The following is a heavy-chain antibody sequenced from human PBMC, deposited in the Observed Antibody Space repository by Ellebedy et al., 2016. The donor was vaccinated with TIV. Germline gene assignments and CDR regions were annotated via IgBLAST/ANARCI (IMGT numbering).Heavy chain of an antibody. CDR3: ARGGSSGSSDY. Sequence: GGSLRLSXVASGFTFRSHGIYRVCHAPGKGLEWVAVISSDGSNKYYADSVKGRFTISRDNSKNTLYLQMNSLRTDDMAVYYCARGGSSGSSDYWGQGTLVTVSS. CDR1: GFTFRSHG. D-gene: IGHD3-10*01. V-gene: IGHV3-30*03. CDR2: ISSDGSNK. J-gene: IGHJ4*02.